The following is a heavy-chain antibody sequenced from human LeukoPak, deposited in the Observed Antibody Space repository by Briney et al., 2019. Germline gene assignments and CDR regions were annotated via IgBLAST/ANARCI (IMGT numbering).Heavy chain of an antibody. J-gene: IGHJ6*02. V-gene: IGHV3-15*01. Sequence: PGGSLRLSCAASGFTFNKAWMSWVRQAPGKGLEWVGRIKSKTDGATTDYAAPVKGRFIISRDDSKNTLYLQMNSLKSEDTAAYYCTTDCSSSKCYAAYWYYGMDVWGQGTTVAVS. CDR1: GFTFNKAW. D-gene: IGHD2-2*01. CDR3: TTDCSSSKCYAAYWYYGMDV. CDR2: IKSKTDGATT.